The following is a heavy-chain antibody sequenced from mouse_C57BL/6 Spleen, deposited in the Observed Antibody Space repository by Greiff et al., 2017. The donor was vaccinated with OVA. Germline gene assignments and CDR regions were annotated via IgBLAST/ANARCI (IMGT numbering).Heavy chain of an antibody. V-gene: IGHV5-4*01. CDR3: ARDYYYGSSSYAMDY. J-gene: IGHJ4*01. CDR1: GFTFSSYA. Sequence: EVQRVESGGGLVKPGGSLKLSCAASGFTFSSYAMSWVRQTPEKRLEWVATISDGGSYTYYPDNVKGRFTISRDNAKNNLYLQMSHLKSEDTAMYYCARDYYYGSSSYAMDYWGQGTSVTVSS. CDR2: ISDGGSYT. D-gene: IGHD1-1*01.